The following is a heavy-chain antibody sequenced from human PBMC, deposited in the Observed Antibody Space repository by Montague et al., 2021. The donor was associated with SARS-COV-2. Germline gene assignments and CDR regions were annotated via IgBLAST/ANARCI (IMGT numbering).Heavy chain of an antibody. CDR2: INYSGGI. V-gene: IGHV4-59*11. Sequence: SETLSLTCTVSGGSMSDHYWAWIRQPPGKGLEWLAYINYSGGINSNASLKSRVSMSVDTSNNQFSLKLTSVTAADTAVYYCARVVSVQRADNWFDPWGQGTLVTVSS. CDR1: GGSMSDHY. J-gene: IGHJ5*02. CDR3: ARVVSVQRADNWFDP.